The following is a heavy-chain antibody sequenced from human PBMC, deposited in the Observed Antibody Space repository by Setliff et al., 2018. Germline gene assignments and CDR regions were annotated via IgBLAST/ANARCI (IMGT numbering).Heavy chain of an antibody. CDR2: INAGNGNT. D-gene: IGHD3-10*01. CDR3: AGVLRDYYGSGSYYNWFDP. J-gene: IGHJ5*02. CDR1: GYTFTSYS. Sequence: APVKVSCKASGYTFTSYSMHWVRQAPGQSLEWMGWINAGNGNTKYSQKFQGRVTITRDTSASTAYMELSSLRSEDTAVYFCAGVLRDYYGSGSYYNWFDPWGQGTLVTVSS. V-gene: IGHV1-3*01.